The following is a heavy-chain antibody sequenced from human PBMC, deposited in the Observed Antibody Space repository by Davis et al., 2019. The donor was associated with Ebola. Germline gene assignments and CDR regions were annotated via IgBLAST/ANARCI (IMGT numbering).Heavy chain of an antibody. CDR1: GFTFDAFG. D-gene: IGHD4-17*01. CDR3: ARDSDYGYYQRMDV. J-gene: IGHJ6*02. CDR2: IWYDESNS. V-gene: IGHV3-33*08. Sequence: GESLKISCAASGFTFDAFGMNWVRQEPGKGLEWVATIWYDESNSYYADAVKGRFTISRDDSKNTLYLQMNILRAEDTAVYYCARDSDYGYYQRMDVWGQGTTVTVSS.